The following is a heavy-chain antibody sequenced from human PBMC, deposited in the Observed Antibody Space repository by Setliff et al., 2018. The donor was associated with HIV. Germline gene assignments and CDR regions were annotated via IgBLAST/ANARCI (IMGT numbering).Heavy chain of an antibody. J-gene: IGHJ6*02. CDR3: AADGTGGGYQQLVLPYYYYGMDV. D-gene: IGHD6-13*01. CDR1: GFTFTSSA. CDR2: IVVGSGNT. Sequence: SVKVSCKASGFTFTSSAVQWVRQARGQRLEWIGWIVVGSGNTNYAQKFQERVTITRDMSTSTAYMELSSLRSEDTAVYYCAADGTGGGYQQLVLPYYYYGMDVWGQGTTVTV. V-gene: IGHV1-58*01.